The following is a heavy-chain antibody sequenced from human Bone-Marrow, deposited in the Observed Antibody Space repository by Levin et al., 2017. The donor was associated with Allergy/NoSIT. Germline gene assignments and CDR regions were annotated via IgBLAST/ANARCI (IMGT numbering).Heavy chain of an antibody. CDR3: ARGGPHSSIWYPNWFDP. Sequence: QAGGSLRLSCAASGFTFSSYWMSWVRQAPGKGLEWVANIKQDGSEKYYGDSVEGRFTISRDNAKNSLYLQLNSLRAEDTAVYYCARGGPHSSIWYPNWFDPWGQGNLVIVSS. CDR2: IKQDGSEK. J-gene: IGHJ5*02. CDR1: GFTFSSYW. D-gene: IGHD6-13*01. V-gene: IGHV3-7*01.